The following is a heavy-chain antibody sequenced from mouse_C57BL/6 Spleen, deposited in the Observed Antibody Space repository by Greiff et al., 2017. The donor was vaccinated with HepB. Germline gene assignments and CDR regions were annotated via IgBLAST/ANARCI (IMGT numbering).Heavy chain of an antibody. J-gene: IGHJ4*01. Sequence: VQLQQSGAELARPGASVKLSCKASGYTFTSYGISWVKQRTGQGLEWIGEIYPRSGNTYYNEKFKGKATLTADKSSSTAYMELRSLTSEDSAVYFCARNYYDYDGYAMDDWGQGTSVTVSS. CDR2: IYPRSGNT. CDR1: GYTFTSYG. D-gene: IGHD2-4*01. V-gene: IGHV1-81*01. CDR3: ARNYYDYDGYAMDD.